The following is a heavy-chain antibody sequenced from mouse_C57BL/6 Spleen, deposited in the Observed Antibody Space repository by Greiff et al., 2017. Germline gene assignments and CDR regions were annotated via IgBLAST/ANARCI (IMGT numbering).Heavy chain of an antibody. J-gene: IGHJ1*03. V-gene: IGHV1-82*01. CDR2: IYPGDGDT. D-gene: IGHD2-4*01. CDR1: GYAFSSSW. CDR3: ARGRLEGWYFDV. Sequence: QVQLQQSGPELVKPGASVKISCKASGYAFSSSWMNWVKQRPGKGLEWIGRIYPGDGDTNYNGKFKGKATLTADKSSSTAYMQLSSLTSEDSAVYVCARGRLEGWYFDVWGTGTTVTVSS.